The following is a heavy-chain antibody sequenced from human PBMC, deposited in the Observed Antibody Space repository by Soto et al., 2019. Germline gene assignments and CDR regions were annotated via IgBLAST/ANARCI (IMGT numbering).Heavy chain of an antibody. J-gene: IGHJ1*01. V-gene: IGHV1-69*01. D-gene: IGHD6-13*01. CDR3: ARFEQLVLH. CDR2: FIPIFGTL. CDR1: GGTFSNFA. Sequence: QVQLVQSGAEVKKPGSSVKVSCKASGGTFSNFAISWVRQSPGQVLEWMGGFIPIFGTLKYAQRFQGRLTISAAESTSTAYMELSRLRSADTAVYYCARFEQLVLHWGQGTLVTVSS.